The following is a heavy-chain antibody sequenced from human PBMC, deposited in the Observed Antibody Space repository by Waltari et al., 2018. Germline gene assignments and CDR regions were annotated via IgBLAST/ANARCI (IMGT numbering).Heavy chain of an antibody. CDR3: AAHTSSSAY. Sequence: EVQLVESGGDLVQPGGYLRLSCAASGFTFSSYWMHWVRRAPGKGLVWVSRVHPDGSITDYADSVKGRFTISRDNAKKTLYLQMDSLRAEDTAVYYCAAHTSSSAYWGQGILVTVSS. J-gene: IGHJ4*02. D-gene: IGHD6-6*01. CDR1: GFTFSSYW. V-gene: IGHV3-74*01. CDR2: VHPDGSIT.